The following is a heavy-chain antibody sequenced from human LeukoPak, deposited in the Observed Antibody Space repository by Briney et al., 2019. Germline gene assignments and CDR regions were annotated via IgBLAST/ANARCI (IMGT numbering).Heavy chain of an antibody. J-gene: IGHJ4*02. V-gene: IGHV3-74*01. D-gene: IGHD5-18*01. Sequence: PGGSLRLSCAASGFTFSSYWMHWVRQAPGKGLVWVSRINSDGSSTTYADSVKGRFAISRDNAKNTLYLQMNSLRSEDTAVYYCARVDYSYGSSPIDYWGQGTLVTVSS. CDR3: ARVDYSYGSSPIDY. CDR1: GFTFSSYW. CDR2: INSDGSST.